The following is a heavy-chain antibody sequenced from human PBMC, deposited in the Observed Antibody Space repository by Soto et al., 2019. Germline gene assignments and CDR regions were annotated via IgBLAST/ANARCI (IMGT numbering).Heavy chain of an antibody. CDR3: TTIIGDLWSNYDH. CDR2: IKSKGNNYAT. J-gene: IGHJ4*02. CDR1: GFTFSGSA. Sequence: EVQLVESGGGLVQPGGSQKLSCAASGFTFSGSAMHWVRQASGKGLEWVGRIKSKGNNYATAYAASVKGRFTISRDDSNNTAYLQMNSLKTDDTAVYYCTTIIGDLWSNYDHWGQGTLVTVSS. D-gene: IGHD3-3*01. V-gene: IGHV3-73*01.